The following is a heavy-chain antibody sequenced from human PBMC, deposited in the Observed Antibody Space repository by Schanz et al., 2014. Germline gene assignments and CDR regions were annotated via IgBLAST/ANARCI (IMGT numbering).Heavy chain of an antibody. CDR3: AVLGGFGELPLDY. Sequence: EVQLVESGGGLVQPGGSLRPSCAASGFIFSNFAMEWVRQAPGKGLEWVSAISGSGAGTYYADSVKGRFTFSRDNSKNTLYLQMNSLRAEDTAVYYCAVLGGFGELPLDYRGQGTLVTVSS. J-gene: IGHJ4*02. CDR1: GFIFSNFA. V-gene: IGHV3-23*04. CDR2: ISGSGAGT. D-gene: IGHD3-10*01.